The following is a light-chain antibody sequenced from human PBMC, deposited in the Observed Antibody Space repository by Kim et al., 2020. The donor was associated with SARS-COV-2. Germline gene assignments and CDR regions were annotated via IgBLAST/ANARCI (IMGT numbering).Light chain of an antibody. CDR1: RSVSSS. V-gene: IGKV3D-15*01. CDR2: DAS. Sequence: SPGERVTLSCRASRSVSSSLAWYQQKPGQAPRLLIYDASIRDTGVPARFSGSGSGTEFTLTISGLQSEDSAIYYCQQYNNWPPVTFGGGTKVDIK. CDR3: QQYNNWPPVT. J-gene: IGKJ4*01.